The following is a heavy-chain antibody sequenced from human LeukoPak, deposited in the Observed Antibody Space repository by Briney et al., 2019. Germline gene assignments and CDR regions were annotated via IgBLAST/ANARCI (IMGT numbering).Heavy chain of an antibody. Sequence: SETLSLTCTVSGASISSYYWSWIRQPPGKGLEWIGYIYYSGSTNYNPSLKSRVTISVDTSKNQFSLKLSSVTAADTAVYYCAREGTDYGDVAWGQGTLVTVSS. D-gene: IGHD4-17*01. CDR2: IYYSGST. CDR1: GASISSYY. J-gene: IGHJ5*02. CDR3: AREGTDYGDVA. V-gene: IGHV4-59*01.